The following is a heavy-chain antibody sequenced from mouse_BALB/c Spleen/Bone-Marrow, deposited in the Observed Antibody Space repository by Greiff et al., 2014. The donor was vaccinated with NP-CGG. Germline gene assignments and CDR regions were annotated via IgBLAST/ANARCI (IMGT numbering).Heavy chain of an antibody. V-gene: IGHV1-26*01. CDR2: INPYNGGT. D-gene: IGHD1-1*01. Sequence: VQLQHPGPELVKPGASMKISCKASGYSFTGYTMNWVKQSHGKNLEWIGLINPYNGGTSYNQKFKGKATLTVDKSSSTAYMELLSLTSEDSAVYYCARVYYGSSTYYFDYWGQGTTLTVSS. CDR1: GYSFTGYT. J-gene: IGHJ2*01. CDR3: ARVYYGSSTYYFDY.